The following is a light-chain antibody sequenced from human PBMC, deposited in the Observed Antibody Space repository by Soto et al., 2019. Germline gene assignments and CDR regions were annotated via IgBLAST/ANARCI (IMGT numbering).Light chain of an antibody. CDR3: MQTLQTPLT. V-gene: IGKV2-28*01. CDR1: QSLVHNNGYKC. Sequence: EIVMTQSPLSLAVTPGEPASISCRSSQSLVHNNGYKCLDWYLQKPGQSPQLLIYLGSNRASGVPDRFSGSASGTDFTLKISRVEAEDVGVYYCMQTLQTPLTFGGGTKVEI. CDR2: LGS. J-gene: IGKJ4*01.